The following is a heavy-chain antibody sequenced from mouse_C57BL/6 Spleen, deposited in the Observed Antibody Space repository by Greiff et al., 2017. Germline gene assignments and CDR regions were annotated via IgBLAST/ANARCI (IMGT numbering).Heavy chain of an antibody. CDR1: GYAFSSSW. V-gene: IGHV1-82*01. D-gene: IGHD2-3*01. CDR2: IYPGDGDT. Sequence: QVQLQQSGPELVNPGASVKISCKASGYAFSSSWMNWVKQRPGKGLEWIGRIYPGDGDTNYNGKFKGKATLTADKSSSTAYMQLSSLTSEDSAVYFCARNDGYPWYFDVWGTGTTVTVSS. CDR3: ARNDGYPWYFDV. J-gene: IGHJ1*03.